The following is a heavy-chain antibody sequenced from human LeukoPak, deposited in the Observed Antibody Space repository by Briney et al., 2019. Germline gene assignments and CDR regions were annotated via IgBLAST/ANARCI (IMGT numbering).Heavy chain of an antibody. CDR2: IRSDGTTK. CDR3: AKGTPPLDYFDS. CDR1: GFTFSSYG. Sequence: GSLRLSCAASGFTFSSYGMHWVRQAPGKGLEGVAFIRSDGTTKYYADSVKGRFTISRDNSKNTLSLQLNSLRAEDTAVYYCAKGTPPLDYFDSWGQGTLVTVSS. J-gene: IGHJ4*02. V-gene: IGHV3-30*02.